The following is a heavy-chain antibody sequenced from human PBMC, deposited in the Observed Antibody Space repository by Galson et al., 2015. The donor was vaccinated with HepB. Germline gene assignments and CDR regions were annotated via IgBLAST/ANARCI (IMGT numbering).Heavy chain of an antibody. Sequence: SLRLSCAASGFTFSIYWMHWVRQAPGKGLVWVSRINSDGSSTSYVDSVKGRFTISRDNAKNTLYLQMDSLRVEDTAVYYCARVGSSGYSHSLEYFTYSDYWGQGALVTVSS. D-gene: IGHD3-22*01. J-gene: IGHJ4*02. CDR3: ARVGSSGYSHSLEYFTYSDY. CDR2: INSDGSST. V-gene: IGHV3-74*01. CDR1: GFTFSIYW.